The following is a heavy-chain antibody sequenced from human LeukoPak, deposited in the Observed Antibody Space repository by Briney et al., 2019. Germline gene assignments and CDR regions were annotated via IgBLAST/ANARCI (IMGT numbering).Heavy chain of an antibody. CDR2: ISASSGNT. CDR3: ARDGAVGATLQGASYYWFDP. D-gene: IGHD1-26*01. Sequence: ASVTVSFKASGYTFINYGISWLRQAPGQGLEWMGWISASSGNTRYEQSFQGRLTMTTDTSTSTAYMELRSLRSDDTAVYFCARDGAVGATLQGASYYWFDPWGQGTLVTVSS. CDR1: GYTFINYG. J-gene: IGHJ5*02. V-gene: IGHV1-18*01.